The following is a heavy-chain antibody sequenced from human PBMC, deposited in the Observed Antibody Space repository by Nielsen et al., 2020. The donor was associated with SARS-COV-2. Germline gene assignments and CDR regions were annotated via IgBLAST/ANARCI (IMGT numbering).Heavy chain of an antibody. J-gene: IGHJ4*02. D-gene: IGHD6-6*01. CDR2: ITSTSNTI. CDR1: GFSFSIYS. CDR3: ARDSPSMAARRLYYFDY. Sequence: GGSLRLSCRASGFSFSIYSMNWVRQAPGKGLEWVSYITSTSNTIYYADSVKGRFTISSDNADNSLYLQMDSLRDEDTAVYYCARDSPSMAARRLYYFDYWGQGTLVAVSS. V-gene: IGHV3-48*02.